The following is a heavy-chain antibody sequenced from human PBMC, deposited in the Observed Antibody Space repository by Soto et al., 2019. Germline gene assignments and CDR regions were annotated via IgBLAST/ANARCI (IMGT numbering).Heavy chain of an antibody. CDR1: GFTFSTYS. V-gene: IGHV3-48*02. CDR3: IGDGGETDWCDP. Sequence: EVQLVESGGGLVQPGGSLRLSCAASGFTFSTYSMNWVRQAPGKGLEWVSYISSSSSTIYYADSVKGRFTISRDNAKNSRYLRMSSLRDEDTAVYYCIGDGGETDWCDPWGQGTLVTVSS. J-gene: IGHJ5*02. D-gene: IGHD4-17*01. CDR2: ISSSSSTI.